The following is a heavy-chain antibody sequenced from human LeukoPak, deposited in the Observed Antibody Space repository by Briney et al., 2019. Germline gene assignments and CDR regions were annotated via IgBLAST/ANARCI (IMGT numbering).Heavy chain of an antibody. V-gene: IGHV4-39*07. D-gene: IGHD3-16*01. Sequence: SETLSLTCTVSGGSISSSSYYWGWIRQPPGKGLEWIGEIHHRGSTNYNPSLRGRVTIEVDKSKNQFSLKVNSLTAADTAVYYCARSLRETWRGFFDNWGQGTLVTVSS. J-gene: IGHJ4*02. CDR2: IHHRGST. CDR3: ARSLRETWRGFFDN. CDR1: GGSISSSSYY.